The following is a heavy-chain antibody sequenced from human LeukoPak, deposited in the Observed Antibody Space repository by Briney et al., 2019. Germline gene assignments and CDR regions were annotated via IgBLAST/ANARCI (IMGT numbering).Heavy chain of an antibody. J-gene: IGHJ4*02. CDR1: GFTFSTYW. CDR2: INSDGSST. Sequence: GGSLRLSCAASGFTFSTYWMHWVRQAPGKGLVWVSRINSDGSSTTYADSVKGRLTISRDKAKNTLSLQMNSLRAEDTAVYYCARDLSYGLDHWGQGTLVTVSS. D-gene: IGHD4-17*01. V-gene: IGHV3-74*03. CDR3: ARDLSYGLDH.